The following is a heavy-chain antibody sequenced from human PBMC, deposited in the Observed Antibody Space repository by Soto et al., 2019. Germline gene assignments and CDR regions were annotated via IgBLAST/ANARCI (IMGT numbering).Heavy chain of an antibody. V-gene: IGHV4-59*08. CDR2: IYYSGTT. D-gene: IGHD3-3*01. CDR3: AGTYYDFLSGYYTDYYYYMDV. J-gene: IGHJ6*03. Sequence: SETLSLTCTVSGDSISSYYWSWIRQPPGKGLEWIGCIYYSGTTNYNPSLKSRVTISVDTSKNQFSLKLSSVTAADTAVYYCAGTYYDFLSGYYTDYYYYMDVWGKGTTVTVSS. CDR1: GDSISSYY.